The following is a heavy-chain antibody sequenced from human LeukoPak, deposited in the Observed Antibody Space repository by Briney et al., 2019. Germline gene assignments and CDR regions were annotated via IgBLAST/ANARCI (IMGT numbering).Heavy chain of an antibody. CDR1: GGSISSYY. J-gene: IGHJ5*02. V-gene: IGHV4-59*08. D-gene: IGHD3-10*01. Sequence: PSETLSLTCTVSGGSISSYYWSWIRQPPGKGLEWIGYIYYSGSTNYNPSLKSRVTISVDTSKNQFSLKLSSVTAADTAVYYCARHRRTVSVRDYYGSGSWFDPWGQGTLVTVSS. CDR2: IYYSGST. CDR3: ARHRRTVSVRDYYGSGSWFDP.